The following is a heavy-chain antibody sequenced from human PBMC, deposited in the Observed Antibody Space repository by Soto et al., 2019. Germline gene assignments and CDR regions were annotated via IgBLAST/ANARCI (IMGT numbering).Heavy chain of an antibody. CDR1: GESLNSYY. CDR2: IYYSGDT. V-gene: IGHV4-59*01. D-gene: IGHD1-1*01. CDR3: ARDRNKLWKNDAFDI. J-gene: IGHJ3*02. Sequence: QVQLQESGPGLVKPSETLSVTCSVSGESLNSYYWSWIRQSHGKGLEWLGYIYYSGDTKYNPSLQSRISISVDTTENQFSLRLSSVTAADTAVYFCARDRNKLWKNDAFDIWGQGTMVTVSS.